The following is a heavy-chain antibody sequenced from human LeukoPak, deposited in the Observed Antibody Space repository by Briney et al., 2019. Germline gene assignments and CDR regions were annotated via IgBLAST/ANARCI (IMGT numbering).Heavy chain of an antibody. CDR1: GYSISSGYY. CDR3: ARDIAAAGNY. J-gene: IGHJ4*02. CDR2: IYHSGST. V-gene: IGHV4-38-2*02. Sequence: SETLSLTCTVSGYSISSGYYWGWIRQPPGKGLEWIGSIYHSGSTYYNPSLKSRVTISVDTSKNQFSLKLSSVTAADTAAYYCARDIAAAGNYWGQGTLVTVSS. D-gene: IGHD6-13*01.